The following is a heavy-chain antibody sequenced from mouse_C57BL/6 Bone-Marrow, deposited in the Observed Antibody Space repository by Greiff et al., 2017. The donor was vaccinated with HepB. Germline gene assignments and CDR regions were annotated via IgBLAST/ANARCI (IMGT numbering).Heavy chain of an antibody. J-gene: IGHJ2*01. CDR3: ARRGIYYDYVYFDY. V-gene: IGHV1-61*01. CDR2: IYPSDSET. D-gene: IGHD2-4*01. CDR1: GYTFTSYW. Sequence: QVQLQQPGAELVRPGSSVKLSCKASGYTFTSYWMDWVKQRPGQGLEWIGNIYPSDSETHYNQKFKDEATLTVDKSSSTAYMQLSSLTSEDSAVYYCARRGIYYDYVYFDYWGQGTTLTVSS.